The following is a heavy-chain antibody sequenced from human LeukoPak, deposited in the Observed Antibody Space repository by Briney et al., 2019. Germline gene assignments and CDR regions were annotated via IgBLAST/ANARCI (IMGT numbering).Heavy chain of an antibody. D-gene: IGHD3-10*01. Sequence: PGGSLRLSCEASGFTFTTYWIHWVRQAPGKGLEWVAVIWYDGSNKYYADSVKGRFTISRDNSKNTLYLQMNSLRAEDTAVYYCARDGSYGSGTKGGSNWFDPWGQGTLVTVSS. V-gene: IGHV3-33*08. J-gene: IGHJ5*02. CDR2: IWYDGSNK. CDR3: ARDGSYGSGTKGGSNWFDP. CDR1: GFTFTTYW.